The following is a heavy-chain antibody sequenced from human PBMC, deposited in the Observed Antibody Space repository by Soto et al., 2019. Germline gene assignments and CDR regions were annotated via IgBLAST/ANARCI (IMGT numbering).Heavy chain of an antibody. V-gene: IGHV1-8*01. D-gene: IGHD3-16*01. CDR2: MNPGSGDT. CDR3: ARMATFGSLNWFDP. Sequence: SVKVSCKASGYSFTNNDVSWVRQATGQGLEWMGWMNPGSGDTGYAQKFQGRVTMTRDISIATAYMELSSLRSDDTAIYYCARMATFGSLNWFDPWGQGTLVTVSS. CDR1: GYSFTNND. J-gene: IGHJ5*02.